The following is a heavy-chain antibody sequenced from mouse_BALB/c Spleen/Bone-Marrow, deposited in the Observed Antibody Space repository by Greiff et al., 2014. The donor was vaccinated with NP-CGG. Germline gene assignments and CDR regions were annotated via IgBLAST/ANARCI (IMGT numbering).Heavy chain of an antibody. V-gene: IGHV14-3*02. Sequence: EVQLQQSGAELVKPGASVKLSCTASGFNIKDTYMHWVKQRPEQGLEWIGRIDPANGNTKYGPKFQGKATITADTSSNTAYLQLSSLTSEDTAVYYCAIYYYGSSGFAYWGQGTLVTVSA. CDR3: AIYYYGSSGFAY. J-gene: IGHJ3*01. CDR1: GFNIKDTY. CDR2: IDPANGNT. D-gene: IGHD1-1*01.